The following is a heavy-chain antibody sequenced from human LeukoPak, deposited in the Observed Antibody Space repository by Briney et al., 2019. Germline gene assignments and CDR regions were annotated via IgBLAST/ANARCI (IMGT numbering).Heavy chain of an antibody. CDR1: GFTFSSYA. J-gene: IGHJ4*02. D-gene: IGHD3-3*01. CDR3: AKGTLFWSGYDYFDY. V-gene: IGHV3-23*01. Sequence: GGSLRLSCAASGFTFSSYAMSWVRQAPGKGLEWVSAIRGSGGSTYYADSVKGRFTISRDNSKNTLYLQMNSLRAEDTAVYYCAKGTLFWSGYDYFDYWGQGTLVTVSS. CDR2: IRGSGGST.